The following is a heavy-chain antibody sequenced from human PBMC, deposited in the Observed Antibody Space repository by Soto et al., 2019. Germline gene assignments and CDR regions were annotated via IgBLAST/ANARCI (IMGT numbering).Heavy chain of an antibody. Sequence: QVQLVESGGGVVQPGRSLRLSCAASGFTFSSYAMHWVRQAPGKGLEWVAVISYDGSNKYYADSVKGRFTISRDNSKNTLYLQMNSLRAEDTAVYYCARDLCGGDCSFDYWGQGTLVTVSS. CDR3: ARDLCGGDCSFDY. D-gene: IGHD2-21*02. CDR1: GFTFSSYA. V-gene: IGHV3-30-3*01. J-gene: IGHJ4*02. CDR2: ISYDGSNK.